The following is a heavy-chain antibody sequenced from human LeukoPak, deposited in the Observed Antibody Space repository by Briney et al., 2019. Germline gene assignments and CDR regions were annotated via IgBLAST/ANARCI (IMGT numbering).Heavy chain of an antibody. D-gene: IGHD6-13*01. Sequence: GGSLRLSCAASGFTFSDYYMNWIRQAPGKGLEWVSYISSSGSARYYADSVKGRFTISRDNAKNSLYLQMDSLRAEDTAVYYCARDKVQLATPDFYYSYYMDVWGKGTAVTVSS. J-gene: IGHJ6*03. CDR2: ISSSGSAR. CDR1: GFTFSDYY. CDR3: ARDKVQLATPDFYYSYYMDV. V-gene: IGHV3-11*04.